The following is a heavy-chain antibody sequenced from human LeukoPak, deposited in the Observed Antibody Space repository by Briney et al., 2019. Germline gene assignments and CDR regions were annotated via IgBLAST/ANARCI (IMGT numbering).Heavy chain of an antibody. D-gene: IGHD2-2*01. V-gene: IGHV3-69-1*01. Sequence: GGSLRLSCAASGFTFSNYNMNWVRQAPGKGLEWVSHITSSSTIYYADSVKGRFVVSRDNAKNLLFLQMNSLRVEDTALYFCAREVLDVVEPATNTVDYWGQGTRVTVSS. CDR1: GFTFSNYN. CDR3: AREVLDVVEPATNTVDY. J-gene: IGHJ4*02. CDR2: ITSSSTI.